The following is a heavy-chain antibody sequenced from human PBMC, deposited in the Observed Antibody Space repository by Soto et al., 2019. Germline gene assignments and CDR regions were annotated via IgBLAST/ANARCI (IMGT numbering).Heavy chain of an antibody. CDR1: GFTFSYYP. V-gene: IGHV3-21*06. CDR3: AREGVHNYTEYYFDY. Sequence: PGGSLRLSCAASGFTFSYYPLHWVRRAPGKGLEWVSSSSGIKNYIRYADSVKGRFTISRDNAKTSLYLQMNSLTAEDTAFYYCAREGVHNYTEYYFDYWGQGTLVTVSS. CDR2: SSGIKNYI. J-gene: IGHJ4*02. D-gene: IGHD3-10*01.